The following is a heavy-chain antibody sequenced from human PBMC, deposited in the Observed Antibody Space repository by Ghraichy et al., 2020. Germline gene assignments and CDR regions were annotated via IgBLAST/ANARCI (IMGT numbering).Heavy chain of an antibody. Sequence: GESLNISCAASGFTFSSYAMSWVRQAPGKGLEWVSAISGSGGSTYYADSVKGRFTISRDNSKNTLYLQMNSLRAEDTAVYYCAKVSNFRYGDLLGYFDYWGQGTLVTVSS. V-gene: IGHV3-23*01. CDR2: ISGSGGST. J-gene: IGHJ4*02. CDR1: GFTFSSYA. CDR3: AKVSNFRYGDLLGYFDY. D-gene: IGHD4-17*01.